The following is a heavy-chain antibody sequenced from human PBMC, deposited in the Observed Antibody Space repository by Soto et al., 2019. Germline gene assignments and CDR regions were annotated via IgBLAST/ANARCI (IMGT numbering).Heavy chain of an antibody. J-gene: IGHJ5*01. V-gene: IGHV4-59*01. D-gene: IGHD3-22*01. CDR3: ARDFYDSVGYTWFDS. Sequence: PSGTLSLTCTVSGDTSTSYYWGWIRQAPGKGLEWIGHIHNSGTSTHNPSLNGRVTISIDMSKKQFSLKLTSLTSADTAVYYCARDFYDSVGYTWFDSWSQGTLVTVSS. CDR2: IHNSGTS. CDR1: GDTSTSYY.